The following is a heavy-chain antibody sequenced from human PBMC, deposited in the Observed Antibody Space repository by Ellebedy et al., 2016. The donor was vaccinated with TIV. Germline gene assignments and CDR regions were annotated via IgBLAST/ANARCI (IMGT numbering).Heavy chain of an antibody. Sequence: PGGSLRLSCAASGFTFSSFAMGWVRQTPGKGIEGVSGLYGSGRGIFYSDSVKGRFTISRDNSKNTLYLQMNNLSPEDTGIYYCVKDQIAGDGRWVFDLWGQGTMVTVSS. CDR2: LYGSGRGI. D-gene: IGHD6-13*01. V-gene: IGHV3-23*01. CDR1: GFTFSSFA. CDR3: VKDQIAGDGRWVFDL. J-gene: IGHJ3*01.